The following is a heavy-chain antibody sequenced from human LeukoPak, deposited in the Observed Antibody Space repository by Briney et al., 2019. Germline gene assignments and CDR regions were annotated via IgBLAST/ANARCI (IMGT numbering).Heavy chain of an antibody. CDR3: ARESSGYSDY. D-gene: IGHD3-22*01. V-gene: IGHV1-2*02. J-gene: IGHJ4*02. CDR2: INANSGDT. Sequence: ASVKLSCKASGYTFTGYYMHWVRQAPGQGLEWKGWINANSGDTKYAQKFQGRVTMTRDRSISTAYMELSRLRSDDTAMYYCARESSGYSDYWGQGTLVTVSS. CDR1: GYTFTGYY.